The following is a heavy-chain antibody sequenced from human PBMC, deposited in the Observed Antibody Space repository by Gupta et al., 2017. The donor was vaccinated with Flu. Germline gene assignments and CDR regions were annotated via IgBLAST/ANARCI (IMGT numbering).Heavy chain of an antibody. CDR2: IKHSGST. D-gene: IGHD2-2*01. CDR1: GGSFSGYY. J-gene: IGHJ6*02. Sequence: QVQLQQWGAGLLKPSETLSLTCAVYGGSFSGYYWSWIRQPPGKGLEWIGEIKHSGSTNYNPSLKSRVTRSVDTSKNQFSLKLSAVTAADTAVYYCARGGVGSEDIVGVPGTVRMDVWGQGTTVTVSS. V-gene: IGHV4-34*01. CDR3: ARGGVGSEDIVGVPGTVRMDV.